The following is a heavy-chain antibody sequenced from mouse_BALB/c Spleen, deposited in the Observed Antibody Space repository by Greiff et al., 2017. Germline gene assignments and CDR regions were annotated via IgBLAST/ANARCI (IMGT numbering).Heavy chain of an antibody. D-gene: IGHD2-4*01. CDR3: ARYDYFYAMDY. CDR2: INPSSGYT. Sequence: QVQLQQSGAELARPGASVKMSCKASGYTFSSYTMHWVKQRPGQGLEWIGYINPSSGYTNYNQKFKDKATLTADKSSSTAYMQLSSLTSEDSAVYYCARYDYFYAMDYWGQGTSVTVSS. J-gene: IGHJ4*01. CDR1: GYTFSSYT. V-gene: IGHV1-4*01.